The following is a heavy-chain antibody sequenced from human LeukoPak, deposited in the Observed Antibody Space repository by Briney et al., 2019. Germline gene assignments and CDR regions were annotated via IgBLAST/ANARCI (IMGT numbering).Heavy chain of an antibody. CDR2: ITSSSSYI. J-gene: IGHJ6*03. CDR1: GFTFSLNE. Sequence: TGGSLRLSCAASGFTFSLNEMNWVRQAPGKGLEWVSSITSSSSYIYYADSVKGRFTISRDNAKNSLYLQMNSLRAEDTAVYYCARDPYSGRYGDYYYYYMDVWGKGTTVTISS. V-gene: IGHV3-21*01. CDR3: ARDPYSGRYGDYYYYYMDV. D-gene: IGHD1-26*01.